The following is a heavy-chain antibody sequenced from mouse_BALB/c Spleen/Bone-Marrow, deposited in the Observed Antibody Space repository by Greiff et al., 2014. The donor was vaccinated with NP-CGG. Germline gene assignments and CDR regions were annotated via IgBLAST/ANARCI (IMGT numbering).Heavy chain of an antibody. CDR2: INPSTAYT. D-gene: IGHD4-1*01. V-gene: IGHV1-7*01. J-gene: IGHJ3*01. CDR3: ARDWDY. CDR1: GYIFTTNW. Sequence: QVQLKQSGTELAKPGASVKMSCKASGYIFTTNWMHWAKQRPGQGLEWIGYINPSTAYTDYNQKFKDKATLTADKSSSTAYMQLNSLTSDDSAVYYCARDWDYWGQGTLVTVSA.